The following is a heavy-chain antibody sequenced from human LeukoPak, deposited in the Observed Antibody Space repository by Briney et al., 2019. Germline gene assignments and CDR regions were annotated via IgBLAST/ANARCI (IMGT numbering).Heavy chain of an antibody. CDR2: IYTSGST. J-gene: IGHJ4*02. V-gene: IGHV4-61*02. D-gene: IGHD5-24*01. Sequence: PSETLSFTCTVSCDSISSGSYYWSWIRQPAGKGLEWIGRIYTSGSTNYNPSLKSRVTISVDTSKNQFSLKLSSVTAADTAMYYCARGRVEMATIDFDYWGQGTLVTVSS. CDR1: CDSISSGSYY. CDR3: ARGRVEMATIDFDY.